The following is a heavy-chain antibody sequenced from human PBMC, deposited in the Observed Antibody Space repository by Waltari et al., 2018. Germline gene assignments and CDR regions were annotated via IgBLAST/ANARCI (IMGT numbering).Heavy chain of an antibody. CDR3: ARDGGAGAFDY. D-gene: IGHD3-16*01. Sequence: QVQLVQSGAEVKKPGASVKVSCKASGYTFTGYYMHWGRQAPGQGLEWMGWINPNSGVTNYAQKFQGRVTMTRDTSISTAYMELSRLRSDDTAVYYCARDGGAGAFDYWGQGTLVTVSS. J-gene: IGHJ4*02. CDR2: INPNSGVT. CDR1: GYTFTGYY. V-gene: IGHV1-2*02.